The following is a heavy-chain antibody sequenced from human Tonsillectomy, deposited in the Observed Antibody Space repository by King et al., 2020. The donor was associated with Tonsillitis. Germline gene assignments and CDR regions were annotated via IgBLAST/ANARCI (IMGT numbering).Heavy chain of an antibody. CDR1: GYRFTLYY. CDR2: INPSNCAT. J-gene: IGHJ4*02. Sequence: VQLVQSGSEVRTPGASVTISCKTSGYRFTLYYLQWVRQAPGQGLEWVGWINPSNCATNYAQKFQGRVTMTRDTGISTTYMELTNLRSNDTAVYYCVRDMYERNYNYFAFWGRATLVTV. CDR3: VRDMYERNYNYFAF. D-gene: IGHD2-8*01. V-gene: IGHV1-2*02.